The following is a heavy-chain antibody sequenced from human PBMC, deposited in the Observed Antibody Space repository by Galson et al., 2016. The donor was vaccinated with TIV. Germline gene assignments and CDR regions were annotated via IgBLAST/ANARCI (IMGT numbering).Heavy chain of an antibody. CDR1: GYTFSHYF. Sequence: SVKVSCKASGYTFSHYFMHWVRQAPGQGLEWMGRINPNSGGTNYALKFQGRATMTRDTAISTGYMELSSLTSDDTAVYYCARERGPGYCSDTSCYGHYGMDVWGQGTTVTVSS. V-gene: IGHV1-2*06. D-gene: IGHD2-2*03. CDR2: INPNSGGT. CDR3: ARERGPGYCSDTSCYGHYGMDV. J-gene: IGHJ6*02.